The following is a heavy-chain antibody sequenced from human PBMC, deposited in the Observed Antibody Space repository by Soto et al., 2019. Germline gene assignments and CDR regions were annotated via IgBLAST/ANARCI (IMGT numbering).Heavy chain of an antibody. J-gene: IGHJ1*01. CDR1: GYTFTSYA. V-gene: IGHV1-3*01. CDR2: INAGNGNT. D-gene: IGHD3-10*01. CDR3: ARDPPHNYGSGSFLLFY. Sequence: ASVKGSCKASGYTFTSYAMHWVRQAPGQRLEWMGWINAGNGNTKYSQKFQGRVTITRDTSASTAYMELSSLRSEDTAVYYCARDPPHNYGSGSFLLFYWGQGTLVTVSS.